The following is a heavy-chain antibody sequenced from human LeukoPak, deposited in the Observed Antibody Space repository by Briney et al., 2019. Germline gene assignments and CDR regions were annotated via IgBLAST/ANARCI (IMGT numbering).Heavy chain of an antibody. Sequence: RPSETLSLTCTVSGGSFSSGGFYWSRLRQHPGKALEWIGYISYTGNTYYNASLRSRVTISVDTSKNQFSLKLSSLTAADTAVYYCAREKVTTETNWFDPWGQGTLVTVSS. CDR2: ISYTGNT. CDR1: GGSFSSGGFY. J-gene: IGHJ5*02. CDR3: AREKVTTETNWFDP. V-gene: IGHV4-31*03. D-gene: IGHD4-11*01.